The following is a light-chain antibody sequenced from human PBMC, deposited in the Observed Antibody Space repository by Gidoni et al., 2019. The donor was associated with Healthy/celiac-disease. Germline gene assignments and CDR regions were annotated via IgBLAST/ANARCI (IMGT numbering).Light chain of an antibody. V-gene: IGLV1-40*01. Sequence: QSVLTQPPSLSPAPGQRVTISCTGSSTNIGAGYDVHWYQQLPGTAPKLLIYGNSNRPSGVPDRFSGSKSGTSASLAITGLQAEDEADYYCQSYDSSLSGVVFGGGTKLTVL. J-gene: IGLJ2*01. CDR3: QSYDSSLSGVV. CDR1: STNIGAGYD. CDR2: GNS.